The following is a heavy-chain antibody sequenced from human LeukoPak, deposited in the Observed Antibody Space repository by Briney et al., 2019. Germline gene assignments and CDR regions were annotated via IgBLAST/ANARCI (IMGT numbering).Heavy chain of an antibody. CDR2: IYYSGST. J-gene: IGHJ6*03. CDR1: GGSFSCYY. CDR3: ARDLAQGGSFNYYHMDV. D-gene: IGHD1-26*01. Sequence: SETLSLTCAVYGGSFSCYYWGWIRQPPGKGLEWIGSIYYSGSTYYNPSLKSRVTISVDTSKNQFSLKLSSVTAADTAVYYCARDLAQGGSFNYYHMDVWGKGTTVTVSS. V-gene: IGHV4-39*02.